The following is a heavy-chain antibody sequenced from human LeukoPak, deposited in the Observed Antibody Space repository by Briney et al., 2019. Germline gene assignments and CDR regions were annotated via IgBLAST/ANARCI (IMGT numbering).Heavy chain of an antibody. CDR1: GFTFSNHYG. Sequence: GGSLRLSCAASGFTFSNHYGIQWLRQAPGKGLEWVALISNDGSKIYYADSVKGRFTISRDNSKNTLYLQMNSLRAEDTAVYHCARVADSDNSGSYYRAFDMWGQGTLVIVSS. CDR2: ISNDGSKI. V-gene: IGHV3-30-3*01. D-gene: IGHD3-10*01. J-gene: IGHJ3*02. CDR3: ARVADSDNSGSYYRAFDM.